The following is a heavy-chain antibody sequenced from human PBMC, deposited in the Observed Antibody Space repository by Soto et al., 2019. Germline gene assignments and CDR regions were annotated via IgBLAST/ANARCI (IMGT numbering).Heavy chain of an antibody. V-gene: IGHV4-39*01. J-gene: IGHJ5*02. CDR3: ARRFYFDFLTGYYNNWFDP. Sequence: PSETLSLTCTVSGGSISSDSYYWGWIRQPPGKGLEWIGSIYYSGSTNYNPSLKSRVTISVDTSKSQFSLKLNSVTAADTAVYYCARRFYFDFLTGYYNNWFDPWGQGALVTVSS. D-gene: IGHD3-9*01. CDR2: IYYSGST. CDR1: GGSISSDSYY.